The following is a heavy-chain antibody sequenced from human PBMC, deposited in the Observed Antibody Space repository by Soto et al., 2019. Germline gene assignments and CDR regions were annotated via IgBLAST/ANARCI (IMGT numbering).Heavy chain of an antibody. CDR1: GYTFINHG. J-gene: IGHJ4*02. V-gene: IGHV1-18*04. CDR3: ARDFYPLAYYFDP. Sequence: QVQLVQSEAEVKKPGASVKVSCEASGYTFINHGISWVRQAPGQGLEWMGWVSGSSGNTKYAQKFQGRVTMTTETSTSTAHMELRNLRSDDTAVYFCARDFYPLAYYFDPWGQGTLGTVSS. CDR2: VSGSSGNT.